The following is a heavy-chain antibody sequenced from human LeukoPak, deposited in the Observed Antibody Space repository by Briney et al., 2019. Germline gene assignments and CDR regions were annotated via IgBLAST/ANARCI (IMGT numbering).Heavy chain of an antibody. Sequence: GGSLRLSCAASGFTFSSYSMNGVRQAPGKGLEWVPFISSSSSYIYYADSVKGRFTISRDNAKNSLYLQMNSLRAEDTAVYYCASTTPVAAIDGLRDYWGQGTLVTVSS. CDR2: ISSSSSYI. CDR1: GFTFSSYS. J-gene: IGHJ4*02. V-gene: IGHV3-21*01. D-gene: IGHD6-19*01. CDR3: ASTTPVAAIDGLRDY.